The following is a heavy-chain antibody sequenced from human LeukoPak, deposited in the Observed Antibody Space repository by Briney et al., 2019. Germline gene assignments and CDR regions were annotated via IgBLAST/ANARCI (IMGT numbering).Heavy chain of an antibody. CDR2: ISSSSSYI. CDR3: ASEETAAAADY. V-gene: IGHV3-21*01. Sequence: GGSLRLSCAASGFTFSSYSMNRVRQAPGKGLEWVSSISSSSSYIYYADSVKGRFTISRDNAKNSLYLQMNSLRAEDTAVYYCASEETAAAADYWGQGTLVTVSS. J-gene: IGHJ4*02. D-gene: IGHD6-13*01. CDR1: GFTFSSYS.